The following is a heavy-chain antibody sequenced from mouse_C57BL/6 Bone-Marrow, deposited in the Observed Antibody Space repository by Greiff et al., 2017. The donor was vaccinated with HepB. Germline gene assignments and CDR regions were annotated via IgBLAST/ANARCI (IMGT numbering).Heavy chain of an antibody. J-gene: IGHJ1*03. D-gene: IGHD1-1*01. CDR2: ISSGGDYI. Sequence: EVKLMESGEGLVKPGGSLKLSCAASGFTFSSYAMSWVRQTPEKRLEWVAYISSGGDYIYYADTVKGRFTISRDNARNTLYLQMSSLKSEDTAMYYCTREGITTVRFDVWGTGTTVTVSS. CDR1: GFTFSSYA. CDR3: TREGITTVRFDV. V-gene: IGHV5-9-1*02.